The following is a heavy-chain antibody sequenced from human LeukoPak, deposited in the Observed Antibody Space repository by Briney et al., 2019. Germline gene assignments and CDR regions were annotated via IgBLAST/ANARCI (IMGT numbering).Heavy chain of an antibody. D-gene: IGHD6-13*01. Sequence: PGGSLRLSCAASGFTFSSYEMNWVRQAPGKGLEWVSYISSSGSTIYYADSAKGRFTISRDNAKNSLYLQMNSLRAEDTALYYCAKDSSSYTHRRCDYWGQGTLVTVSS. CDR1: GFTFSSYE. CDR2: ISSSGSTI. CDR3: AKDSSSYTHRRCDY. V-gene: IGHV3-48*03. J-gene: IGHJ4*02.